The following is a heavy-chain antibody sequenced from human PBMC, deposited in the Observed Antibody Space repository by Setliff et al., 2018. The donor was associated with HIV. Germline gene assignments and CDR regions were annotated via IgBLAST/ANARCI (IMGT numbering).Heavy chain of an antibody. D-gene: IGHD2-21*01. Sequence: ASVKVSCKTSGYRFIGHYLHWVRLAPGQGPEWVGWINPETGDPNYAQKFRGRVLMTRDTSITTAFLHVANLTSDDTAIYYCATGIPSDLDYWGQGTLVTVSS. J-gene: IGHJ4*01. CDR2: INPETGDP. V-gene: IGHV1-2*02. CDR3: ATGIPSDLDY. CDR1: GYRFIGHY.